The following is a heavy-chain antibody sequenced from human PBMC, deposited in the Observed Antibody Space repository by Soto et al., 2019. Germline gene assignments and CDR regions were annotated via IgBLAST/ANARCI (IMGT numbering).Heavy chain of an antibody. V-gene: IGHV1-18*01. J-gene: IGHJ4*02. CDR3: ARVRYGDY. CDR2: ISAHNGTT. D-gene: IGHD1-1*01. Sequence: QVHLVQSGAEVKKPGASVKVSCKGSGYAFTTYGITWVRQAPGQGLEWMGWISAHNGTTNYAQKLQGRVTVTRDTSTSTAYRELRSLRSDDTAVYYCARVRYGDYWGQGALVTVSS. CDR1: GYAFTTYG.